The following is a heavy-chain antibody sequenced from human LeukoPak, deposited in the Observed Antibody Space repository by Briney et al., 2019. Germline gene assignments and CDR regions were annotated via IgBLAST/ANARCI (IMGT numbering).Heavy chain of an antibody. D-gene: IGHD6-19*01. V-gene: IGHV3-23*01. CDR3: ARDRSVDGTV. J-gene: IGHJ4*02. CDR1: GFTFSSYA. Sequence: QPGGSLRLSCAASGFTFSSYAMSWVRQAPGKGLEWVSAISAGGVSTYYAVSVKGRFTISRDNAKNSLYLQMDSLRAEDTAVYYCARDRSVDGTVWGQGTLVTVSS. CDR2: ISAGGVST.